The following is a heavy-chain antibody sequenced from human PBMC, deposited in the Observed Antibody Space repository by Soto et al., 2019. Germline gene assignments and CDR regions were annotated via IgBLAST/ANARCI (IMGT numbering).Heavy chain of an antibody. CDR3: AKDRGVTTVSTVDF. V-gene: IGHV3-30*02. CDR2: IRYDGSNI. CDR1: GNIFSGFG. Sequence: PGGSLRLSCAASGNIFSGFGMHWVRQAPGKGLEWVAVIRYDGSNIYYADSVQGRFTISRDNSKNTLYLQMNSLRAEDTAVYYCAKDRGVTTVSTVDFWGQGTLVTVSS. D-gene: IGHD4-17*01. J-gene: IGHJ4*02.